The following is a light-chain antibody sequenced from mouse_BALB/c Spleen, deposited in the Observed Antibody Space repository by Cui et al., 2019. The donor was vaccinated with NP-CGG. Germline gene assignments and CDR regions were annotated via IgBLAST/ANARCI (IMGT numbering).Light chain of an antibody. CDR1: TRAVTTSNY. V-gene: IGLV1*01. CDR2: GTN. J-gene: IGLJ1*01. CDR3: ALWYSNHWV. Sequence: QAVLTHETALITSPGETVTLTCRSSTRAVTTSNYANWVQEKPDHLFTGLIGGTNNRAPGVPARFSGSLIGDKAALTITGAQTEDEAIYFCALWYSNHWVFGGGTKLTVL.